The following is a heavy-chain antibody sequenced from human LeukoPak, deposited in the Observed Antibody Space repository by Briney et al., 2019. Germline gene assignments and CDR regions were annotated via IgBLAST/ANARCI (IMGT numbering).Heavy chain of an antibody. CDR2: ISVTGSTT. CDR3: AQIYYDRSGYYQFDY. V-gene: IGHV3-23*01. J-gene: IGHJ4*02. CDR1: GFTFNNSA. Sequence: PGGSLRLSCATSGFTFNNSAMSWVRQPPGKELEWVSTISVTGSTTFYADSVKGRFTISRDNSKNTLYLKVSSLRVEDTALYFCAQIYYDRSGYYQFDYWGQGTLVTVSS. D-gene: IGHD3-22*01.